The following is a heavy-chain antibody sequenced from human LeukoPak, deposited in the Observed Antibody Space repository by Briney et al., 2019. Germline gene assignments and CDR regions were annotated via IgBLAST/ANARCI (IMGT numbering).Heavy chain of an antibody. CDR2: IKHDGSET. Sequence: PGGSLRLSCAVSGFTISSYWMSWVRHAPGKGLEWVGNIKHDGSETYYLDSLKGRFTISRDNAKNSLYLQMNSLRAEEPTEYYCARGYWFGPWGQGTLVTVSS. D-gene: IGHD2-15*01. CDR3: ARGYWFGP. CDR1: GFTISSYW. V-gene: IGHV3-7*02. J-gene: IGHJ5*02.